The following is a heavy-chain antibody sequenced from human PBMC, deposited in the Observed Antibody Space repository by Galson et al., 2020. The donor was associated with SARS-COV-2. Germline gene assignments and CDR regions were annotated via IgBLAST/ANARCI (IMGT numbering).Heavy chain of an antibody. CDR3: ARVPKTTLAARFDL. D-gene: IGHD4-4*01. CDR1: GGSISSGGYY. Sequence: SETLSLTCTVSGGSISSGGYYWSWIRQHPGKGLEWIGYIYYSGSTYYNPSLKSRVTISVDTSKNQFSLKLSTVTAADTAVYYCARVPKTTLAARFDLWGRGTLVTVSS. CDR2: IYYSGST. V-gene: IGHV4-31*03. J-gene: IGHJ2*01.